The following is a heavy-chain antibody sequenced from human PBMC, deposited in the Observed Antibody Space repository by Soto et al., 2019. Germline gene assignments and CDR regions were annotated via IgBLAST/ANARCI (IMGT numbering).Heavy chain of an antibody. CDR3: ARGPRGLYGNDY. D-gene: IGHD4-4*01. Sequence: PGGSLRLSCAASGFTFSSDWMHRVRQAAGKGLVWVSRINMDGSSTNYADSVKGRFTISRDNAKNTLYLQMSSLRADDTAVYYCARGPRGLYGNDYWGQGALVTVSS. V-gene: IGHV3-74*01. CDR1: GFTFSSDW. CDR2: INMDGSST. J-gene: IGHJ4*02.